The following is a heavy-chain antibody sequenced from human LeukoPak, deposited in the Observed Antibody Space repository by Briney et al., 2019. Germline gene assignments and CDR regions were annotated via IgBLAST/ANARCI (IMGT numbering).Heavy chain of an antibody. V-gene: IGHV3-23*01. CDR1: GFTFSSYA. D-gene: IGHD6-19*01. CDR3: AKDLFEYSSGECY. CDR2: ISGSGGST. Sequence: GGSLRLSCAASGFTFSSYAMSWVRQAPGKGLEWVSAISGSGGSTYYADSVKGRFTISRDNSKNTLYLQMSSLRAEDTAVYYCAKDLFEYSSGECYWGQGTLVTVSS. J-gene: IGHJ4*02.